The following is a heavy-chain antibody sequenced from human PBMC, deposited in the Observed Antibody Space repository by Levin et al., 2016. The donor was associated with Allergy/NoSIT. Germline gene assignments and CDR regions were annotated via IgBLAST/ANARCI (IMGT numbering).Heavy chain of an antibody. D-gene: IGHD2-2*01. CDR2: INAGNGNT. J-gene: IGHJ5*02. Sequence: WVRQAPGQRLEWMGWINAGNGNTKYSQKFQGRVTITRDTSASTAYMELSSLRSEDTAVYYCARAKIVVVPAAMGWGTTKENNWFDPGAREPWSPSPQ. V-gene: IGHV1-3*01. CDR3: ARAKIVVVPAAMGWGTTKENNWFDP.